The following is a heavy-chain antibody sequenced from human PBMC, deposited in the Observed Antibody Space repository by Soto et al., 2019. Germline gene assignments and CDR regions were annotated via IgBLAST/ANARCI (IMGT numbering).Heavy chain of an antibody. J-gene: IGHJ6*02. V-gene: IGHV4-30-2*06. CDR1: GGSISSGGYS. CDR3: ARDDYGMDV. Sequence: SETLSLTCTVSGGSISSGGYSWTWIRQSPGKGLEWIGYTYQSGSAYYNPSLKSRVTISVDRSKNQFSLNLTSVTAADTAVYYCARDDYGMDVWGQGTTVTVSS. CDR2: TYQSGSA.